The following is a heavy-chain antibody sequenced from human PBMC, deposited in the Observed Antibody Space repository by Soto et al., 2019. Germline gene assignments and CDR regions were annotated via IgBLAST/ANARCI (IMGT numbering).Heavy chain of an antibody. V-gene: IGHV3-73*01. D-gene: IGHD3-22*01. Sequence: GGSLRLSCAASGFNFSGSVIHWVRQASGKGLEWVGRIRSKAHNYATGYAASVKGRFTISRDDSKNTAYLQMNSLKSEDTAVYYCSRLIVWGQGSLVTVSS. CDR2: IRSKAHNYAT. CDR3: SRLIV. CDR1: GFNFSGSV. J-gene: IGHJ4*02.